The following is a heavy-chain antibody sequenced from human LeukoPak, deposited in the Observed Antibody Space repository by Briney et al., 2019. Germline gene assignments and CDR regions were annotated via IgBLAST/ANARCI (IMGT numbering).Heavy chain of an antibody. CDR1: GXSFSGYY. CDR2: ISYDGSNK. Sequence: LSLTCAVYGXSFSGYYWSWIRQPPGKGLEWVAVISYDGSNKYYADSVKGRFTISRDNSKNTLYLQMNSLRAEDTAVYYCAKDSPGLDYWGQGSLVTVSS. J-gene: IGHJ4*02. V-gene: IGHV3-30*18. CDR3: AKDSPGLDY.